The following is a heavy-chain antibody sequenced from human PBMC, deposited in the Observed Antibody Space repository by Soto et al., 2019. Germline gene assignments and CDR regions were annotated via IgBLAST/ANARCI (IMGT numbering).Heavy chain of an antibody. Sequence: ASVNVSCKASGYTFTSYGISWVRQAPGQGLEWMGWISAYNGNTNYARKLQGRVTMTTDTATSTAYMELRSLRSDDTGVYYCASGDPPYCSGGSCYPNLYYYGMDVWGQGTTVTVSS. J-gene: IGHJ6*02. CDR3: ASGDPPYCSGGSCYPNLYYYGMDV. D-gene: IGHD2-15*01. CDR2: ISAYNGNT. CDR1: GYTFTSYG. V-gene: IGHV1-18*04.